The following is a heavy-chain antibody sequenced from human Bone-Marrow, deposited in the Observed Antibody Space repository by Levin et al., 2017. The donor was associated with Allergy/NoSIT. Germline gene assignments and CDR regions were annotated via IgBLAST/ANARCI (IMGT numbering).Heavy chain of an antibody. CDR1: GFTFGSYG. CDR3: AREYADYYFDY. Sequence: GESLKISCTASGFTFGSYGIHWVRQAPGKGLEWVAGIWFDGSNEHYADSVRGRFTVSRDNSKSTLYLQLNSLRAEDTAVYYCAREYADYYFDYWGQGTLVTVSS. D-gene: IGHD4-17*01. V-gene: IGHV3-33*01. J-gene: IGHJ4*02. CDR2: IWFDGSNE.